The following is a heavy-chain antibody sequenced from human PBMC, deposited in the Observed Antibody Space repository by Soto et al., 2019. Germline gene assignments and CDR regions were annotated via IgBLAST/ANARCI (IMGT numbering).Heavy chain of an antibody. D-gene: IGHD3-22*01. V-gene: IGHV1-18*01. J-gene: IGHJ6*02. CDR1: GYTFTSYG. CDR2: ISAYNGNT. Sequence: GASVKVSCKASGYTFTSYGISWVRQAPGQGLEWMGWISAYNGNTNYAQKLKGRVTMTTDTSTSTAYMELRSLRSDDTAVYYCLRGGYYDSSGSRNYHYYGMNVWGQGTTVTVAS. CDR3: LRGGYYDSSGSRNYHYYGMNV.